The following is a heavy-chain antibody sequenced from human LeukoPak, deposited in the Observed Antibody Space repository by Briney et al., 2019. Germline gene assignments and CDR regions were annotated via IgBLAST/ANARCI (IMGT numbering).Heavy chain of an antibody. CDR3: AKPYSYGSGSYYDY. CDR2: IRYDGSNK. V-gene: IGHV3-30*02. Sequence: GGSLRLSCAASGFTFSSYGMHWVRQAPGKGLEWVAFIRYDGSNKYYADSVKGRFTISRDNSKNTLYLQMNSLRAEDTAVYYCAKPYSYGSGSYYDYWGQGTLVTVSS. J-gene: IGHJ4*02. CDR1: GFTFSSYG. D-gene: IGHD3-10*01.